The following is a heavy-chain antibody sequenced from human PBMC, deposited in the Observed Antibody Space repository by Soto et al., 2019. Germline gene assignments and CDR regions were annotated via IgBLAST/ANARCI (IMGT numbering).Heavy chain of an antibody. J-gene: IGHJ5*02. CDR3: ARVGPTGWFDP. Sequence: QVHLVQSGAEVKKPGASVKVSCKASGYSFTDYYMHWVRQAPGQGLEWMGWINTKTGGTNYAQRVQGRVTMPGDTSINTAYMELSRLRSDNTAVYYCARVGPTGWFDPWGQGTVDTVSS. V-gene: IGHV1-2*02. CDR2: INTKTGGT. CDR1: GYSFTDYY.